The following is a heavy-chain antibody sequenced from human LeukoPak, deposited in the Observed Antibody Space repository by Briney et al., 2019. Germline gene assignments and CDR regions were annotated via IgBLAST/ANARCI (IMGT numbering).Heavy chain of an antibody. CDR1: GFTFSSYG. V-gene: IGHV3-30*02. CDR2: IQFDGSNK. Sequence: GGSLRLSCAASGFTFSSYGMHWVRRAPGKGLEWVAFIQFDGSNKYYADSVKGRFTISRDNSKNTLYLQMNSLRAEDTAVYYCASGKGQWNDYYMDVSGKGTTVTVSS. D-gene: IGHD1-1*01. CDR3: ASGKGQWNDYYMDV. J-gene: IGHJ6*03.